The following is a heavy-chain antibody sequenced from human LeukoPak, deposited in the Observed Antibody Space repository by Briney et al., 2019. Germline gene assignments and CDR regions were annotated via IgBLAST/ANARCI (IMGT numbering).Heavy chain of an antibody. CDR2: INTDGSST. CDR1: GFTFSGYW. D-gene: IGHD4-23*01. CDR3: ARGVTPTRPDY. V-gene: IGHV3-74*01. J-gene: IGHJ4*02. Sequence: GGSLRLSCAASGFTFSGYWMHWVRQAAGKGLVWVSRINTDGSSTNYADSVKGRFTISRDNAKNTLYLQMNSLRAEDMAVYYCARGVTPTRPDYWGQGTLVTVSS.